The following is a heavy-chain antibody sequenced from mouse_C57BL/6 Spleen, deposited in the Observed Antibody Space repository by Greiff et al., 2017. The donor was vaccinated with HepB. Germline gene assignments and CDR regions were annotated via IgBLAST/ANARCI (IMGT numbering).Heavy chain of an antibody. CDR3: ASLYYSNYNYAMDY. J-gene: IGHJ4*01. Sequence: VQGVESGAELVRPGASVKLSCKASGYTFTDYYINWVKQRPGQGLEWIARIYPGSGNTYYNEKFKGKATLTAEKSSSTAYMQLSSLTSEDSAVYFCASLYYSNYNYAMDYWGQGTSVTVSS. CDR1: GYTFTDYY. V-gene: IGHV1-76*01. D-gene: IGHD2-5*01. CDR2: IYPGSGNT.